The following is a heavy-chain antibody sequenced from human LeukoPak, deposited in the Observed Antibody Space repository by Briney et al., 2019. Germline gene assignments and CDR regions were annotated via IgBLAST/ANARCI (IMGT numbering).Heavy chain of an antibody. CDR2: IIPIFGTA. J-gene: IGHJ4*02. D-gene: IGHD3-22*01. Sequence: SLKGSCKASGGTFSSYAISWVLQAPGQGLEWMGGIIPIFGTANYAQKFQGRVTITTDESTSTASMELSSLKSEDTAVYYCANYYYDSSGYLYGYFDYWGQGTLVTVSS. CDR1: GGTFSSYA. V-gene: IGHV1-69*05. CDR3: ANYYYDSSGYLYGYFDY.